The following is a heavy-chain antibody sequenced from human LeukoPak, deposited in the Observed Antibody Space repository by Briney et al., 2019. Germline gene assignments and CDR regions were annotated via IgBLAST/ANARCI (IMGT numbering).Heavy chain of an antibody. J-gene: IGHJ4*02. V-gene: IGHV1-8*02. D-gene: IGHD6-19*01. CDR3: ASYSSGWYGYLYYFDY. Sequence: ASVKVSCKASGYTFTGYYMHWVRQAPGQGLEWMGWINPNSGNTGYAQKFQGRVTMTRNTSISTAYMELSSLRSEDTAVYYCASYSSGWYGYLYYFDYWGQGTLVTVSS. CDR2: INPNSGNT. CDR1: GYTFTGYY.